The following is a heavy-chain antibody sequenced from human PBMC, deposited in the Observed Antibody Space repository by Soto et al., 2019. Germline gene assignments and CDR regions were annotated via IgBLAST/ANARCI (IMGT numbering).Heavy chain of an antibody. J-gene: IGHJ6*02. CDR3: ARRGRGYDFDYYGMDV. V-gene: IGHV3-11*01. CDR1: GFSFGDYY. D-gene: IGHD5-12*01. CDR2: ISGSSYTK. Sequence: QVQVVESGGGLVKPGGSLRLSCTASGFSFGDYYMTWIRQAPGKGLESVAYISGSSYTKYYADSVKGRFTISRDNAKKLVYLQMDFLRAEDTAMYYCARRGRGYDFDYYGMDVWGQGTTVTVSS.